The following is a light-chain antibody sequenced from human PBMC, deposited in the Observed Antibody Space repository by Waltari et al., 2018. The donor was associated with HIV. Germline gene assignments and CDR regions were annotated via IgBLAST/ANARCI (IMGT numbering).Light chain of an antibody. V-gene: IGLV3-21*01. CDR1: DIGTKT. Sequence: SYVLTQPPSVSVAPGTTARVSCGGYDIGTKTVHWYQQKPGQAPGLVICDDSDRPSGIPERFSGSNSVNTATLTISRVEAGDEADYYCQVWDSNSDHWVFGGGTKLTVL. CDR3: QVWDSNSDHWV. J-gene: IGLJ3*02. CDR2: DDS.